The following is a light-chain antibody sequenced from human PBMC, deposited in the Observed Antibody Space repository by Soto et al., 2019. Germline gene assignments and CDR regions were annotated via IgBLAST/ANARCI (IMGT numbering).Light chain of an antibody. Sequence: QSALTQPPSASGTPGQGVTISCSGSTSNIGSNYVYWYQQLPGTAPKLLIHRNNQRPSGVPDRFSGSKSGTSASLAISGLRSDDEADYFCATWDDSLNGFYVFGTGTKVTVL. V-gene: IGLV1-47*01. CDR3: ATWDDSLNGFYV. CDR1: TSNIGSNY. J-gene: IGLJ1*01. CDR2: RNN.